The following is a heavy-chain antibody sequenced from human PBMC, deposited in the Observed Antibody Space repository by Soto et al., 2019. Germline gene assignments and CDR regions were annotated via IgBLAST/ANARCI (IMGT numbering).Heavy chain of an antibody. V-gene: IGHV3-33*01. CDR1: GFTFSSYG. D-gene: IGHD4-17*01. CDR3: ARDHYGDYVKGFDY. J-gene: IGHJ4*02. Sequence: QVQLVESGGGVVQPGRSLRLSCAASGFTFSSYGMHWVRQAPGKGLEWVAVIWYDGSNKYYADSVKGRFTISRDNSKNSLYLQMNSLRAEDTAVYYCARDHYGDYVKGFDYWGQGTLVTVSS. CDR2: IWYDGSNK.